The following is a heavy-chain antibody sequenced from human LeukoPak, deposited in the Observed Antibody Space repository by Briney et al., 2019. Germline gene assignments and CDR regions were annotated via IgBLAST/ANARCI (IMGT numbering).Heavy chain of an antibody. J-gene: IGHJ4*02. CDR1: GFTFSNHW. CDR3: VRDGVGAPPFDY. D-gene: IGHD1-26*01. Sequence: GSLSLSCAASGFTFSNHWMHWVRQTPGKGLVWVSRIKGDGSSISHADSVKGRFTLSRDNAKNTLDLQMNSLRVEDTAVYYCVRDGVGAPPFDYWGEGVLVTVSS. CDR2: IKGDGSSI. V-gene: IGHV3-74*01.